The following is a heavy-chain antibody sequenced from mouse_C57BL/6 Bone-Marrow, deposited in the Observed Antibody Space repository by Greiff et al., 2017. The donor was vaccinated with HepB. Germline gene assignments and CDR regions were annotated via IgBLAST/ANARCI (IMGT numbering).Heavy chain of an antibody. V-gene: IGHV1-52*01. Sequence: VKLQQSGAELVRPGSSVKLSCKASGYTFTSYWMHWVKQRPIQGLEWIGNIDPSDSETHYNQKFKDKATLTVDKSSSTAYMQLSSLTSEDSAVYYCARSLLWLRRGDYYAMDYWGQGTSVTVSS. CDR3: ARSLLWLRRGDYYAMDY. D-gene: IGHD2-9*01. J-gene: IGHJ4*01. CDR2: IDPSDSET. CDR1: GYTFTSYW.